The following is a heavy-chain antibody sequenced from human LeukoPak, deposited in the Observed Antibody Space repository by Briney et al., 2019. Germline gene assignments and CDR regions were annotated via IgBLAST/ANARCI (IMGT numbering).Heavy chain of an antibody. CDR2: ISYDGSNK. D-gene: IGHD5-18*01. CDR3: ARPTAMVTAYFDY. J-gene: IGHJ4*02. CDR1: GFTFSSYA. Sequence: GRSLRLSCAASGFTFSSYAMHWVRQAPGKGLEWVAVISYDGSNKYYADSAKGRFTISRDNSKNTLYLQMNSLRAEDTAVYYCARPTAMVTAYFDYWGQGTLVTVSS. V-gene: IGHV3-30-3*01.